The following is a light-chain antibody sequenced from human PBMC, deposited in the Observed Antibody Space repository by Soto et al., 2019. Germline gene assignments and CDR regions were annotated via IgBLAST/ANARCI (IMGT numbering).Light chain of an antibody. CDR3: ATWDGSLPGEV. CDR2: DNN. V-gene: IGLV1-51*01. J-gene: IGLJ2*01. CDR1: RSNIGNNY. Sequence: QSVLTQSPSVSAAPGQKVTISCSGSRSNIGNNYVSWYQQLPGTAPKLLIYDNNKRPSGIPDRFSGSKSGTSGTLDITGLQTGDEADYYCATWDGSLPGEVFGGVTKVTVL.